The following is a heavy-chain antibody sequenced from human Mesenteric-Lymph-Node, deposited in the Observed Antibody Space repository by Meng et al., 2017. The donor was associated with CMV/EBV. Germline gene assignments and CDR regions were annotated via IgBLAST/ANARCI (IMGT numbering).Heavy chain of an antibody. V-gene: IGHV1-69*02. CDR1: GGTFSSYT. Sequence: CKASGGTFSSYTISWVRQAPGQGLEWMGRLVPIFTVPRYAQKFQGRATITADKSTSTAYMELRSLTSEDTAVYYCTYASSGLNWFDPWGQGTLVTVSS. CDR2: LVPIFTVP. J-gene: IGHJ5*02. CDR3: TYASSGLNWFDP. D-gene: IGHD2-15*01.